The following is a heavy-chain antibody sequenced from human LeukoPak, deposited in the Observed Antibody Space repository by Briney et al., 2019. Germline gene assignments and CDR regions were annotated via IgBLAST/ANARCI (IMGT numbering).Heavy chain of an antibody. V-gene: IGHV4-34*01. D-gene: IGHD3-16*02. Sequence: SETLSLTCAVYGGSFSGYYWSLIRQPPGKGLEWIGEINHSGSTNYNPSLKSRVTISVDTSKNQFSLKLSSVTVADTAVYYCARRGSHYDYVWGSYRSYYFDYWGQGTLVTVSS. CDR3: ARRGSHYDYVWGSYRSYYFDY. CDR1: GGSFSGYY. J-gene: IGHJ4*02. CDR2: INHSGST.